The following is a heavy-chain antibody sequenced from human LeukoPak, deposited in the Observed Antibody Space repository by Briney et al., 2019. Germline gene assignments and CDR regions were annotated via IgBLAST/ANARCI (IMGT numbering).Heavy chain of an antibody. V-gene: IGHV3-23*01. Sequence: GGSLRLSCAASRFTFSTYPMRSLGQAPGKGLERVSLITGSGGTTYFADSVKGRFTISRDNSKNVLYLQMIGVRAEDTAVYYCAKQFFDTVVAAFDYWGQGTLVIVSS. CDR2: ITGSGGTT. J-gene: IGHJ4*02. CDR1: RFTFSTYP. D-gene: IGHD2-15*01. CDR3: AKQFFDTVVAAFDY.